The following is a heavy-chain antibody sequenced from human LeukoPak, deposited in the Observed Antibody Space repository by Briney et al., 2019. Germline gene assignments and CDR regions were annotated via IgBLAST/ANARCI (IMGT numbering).Heavy chain of an antibody. J-gene: IGHJ6*03. CDR2: IYHSGSA. CDR1: GYSISNSYY. Sequence: PSETLSLTCIVSGYSISNSYYWGWIRPTPGEGLEWIGEIYHSGSASYNPSLKSRVTISVDTSKNQFSLKLSSVTAADTAVYYCARDKFVSGGDYYYYYMDVWGKGTTVTVSS. D-gene: IGHD2-15*01. V-gene: IGHV4-38-2*02. CDR3: ARDKFVSGGDYYYYYMDV.